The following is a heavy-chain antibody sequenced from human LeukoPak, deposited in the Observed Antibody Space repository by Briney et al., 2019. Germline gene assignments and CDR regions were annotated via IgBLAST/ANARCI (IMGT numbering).Heavy chain of an antibody. J-gene: IGHJ4*02. CDR2: VYSSGST. D-gene: IGHD3/OR15-3a*01. CDR3: ARVGSGYDFFDY. V-gene: IGHV4-4*07. CDR1: GGAISGYY. Sequence: PSETLSLTCTVSGGAISGYYWSWIRQPAGKGLEWLGRVYSSGSTKYNPSLESRVTMSVDTFKNQFSLKLNFVTAADTAVYYCARVGSGYDFFDYWGQGTLVTVSS.